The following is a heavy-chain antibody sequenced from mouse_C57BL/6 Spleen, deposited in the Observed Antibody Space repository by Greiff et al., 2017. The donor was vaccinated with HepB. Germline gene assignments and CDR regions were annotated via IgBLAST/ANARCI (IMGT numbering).Heavy chain of an antibody. CDR1: GYTFTDYY. V-gene: IGHV1-26*01. Sequence: VQLQQSGPELVKPGASVKISCKASGYTFTDYYMNWVKQSHGKSLEWIGDINPNNGGTSYNQKFKGKATLTVDKSSSTAYMELRSLTSEDSAVYYCARRDYSNYRWYFDVWGTGTTVTVSS. D-gene: IGHD2-5*01. J-gene: IGHJ1*03. CDR2: INPNNGGT. CDR3: ARRDYSNYRWYFDV.